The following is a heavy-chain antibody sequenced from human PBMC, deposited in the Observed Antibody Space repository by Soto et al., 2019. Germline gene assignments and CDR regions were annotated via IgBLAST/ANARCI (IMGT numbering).Heavy chain of an antibody. CDR1: GYIFTGYY. CDR2: INPNSGGT. Sequence: QVQLVQSGAEVKQPGPSVRVSCKASGYIFTGYYIHWVRQAPGQGLEWMGWINPNSGGTKYAHKFQGRVTMPRDTSISTGYMELSRLRSDDTAVYYCARITTDSDSWVNGGFDHCGRGTLVTVSS. CDR3: ARITTDSDSWVNGGFDH. D-gene: IGHD3-22*01. J-gene: IGHJ5*02. V-gene: IGHV1-2*02.